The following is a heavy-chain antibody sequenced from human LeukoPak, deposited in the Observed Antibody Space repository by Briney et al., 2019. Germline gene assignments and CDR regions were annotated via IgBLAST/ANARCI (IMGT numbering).Heavy chain of an antibody. D-gene: IGHD4-17*01. J-gene: IGHJ4*02. Sequence: SVKVSCKASGGTFSSYAISRVRQAPGQGLEWMGGIIPIFGTANYAQKFQGGVTITADESTSTAYMELSSLRSEDTAVYYCVGGGSTVTTGFDYWGQGTLVTVSS. CDR1: GGTFSSYA. CDR2: IIPIFGTA. V-gene: IGHV1-69*01. CDR3: VGGGSTVTTGFDY.